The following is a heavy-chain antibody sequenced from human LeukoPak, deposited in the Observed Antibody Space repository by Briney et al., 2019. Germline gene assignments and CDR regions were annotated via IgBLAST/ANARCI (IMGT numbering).Heavy chain of an antibody. D-gene: IGHD4-17*01. CDR2: IYYSGST. CDR3: ARNDYGDYGDY. J-gene: IGHJ4*02. CDR1: GGSVSSGSYY. Sequence: KPSETLSLTCTVSGGSVSSGSYYWSWIRQPPGKGLEWIGYIYYSGSTYYNPSLKSRVTISVDTSKNQFSLKLSSVTAADTAVYYCARNDYGDYGDYWGQGTLVTVSS. V-gene: IGHV4-61*01.